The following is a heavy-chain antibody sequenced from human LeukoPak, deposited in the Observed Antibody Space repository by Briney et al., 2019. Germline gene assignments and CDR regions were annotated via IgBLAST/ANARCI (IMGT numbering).Heavy chain of an antibody. D-gene: IGHD2-2*02. J-gene: IGHJ4*02. V-gene: IGHV3-53*01. CDR3: ARGNCTSISCYKFDY. CDR1: GFTVSTNF. CDR2: IYSGGNT. Sequence: SAGSLTLSCAASGFTVSTNFMTWVRQAPGKGLEWVSIIYSGGNTYLADSVKGRLTISRDISKNTLYLQMNNLRAEDTAVYSCARGNCTSISCYKFDYWGQGTQFTVSS.